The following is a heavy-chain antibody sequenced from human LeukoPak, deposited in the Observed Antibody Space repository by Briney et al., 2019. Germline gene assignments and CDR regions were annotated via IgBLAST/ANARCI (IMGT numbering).Heavy chain of an antibody. Sequence: GRSLRLSCSASGFTFSYYAIHWVRQAPGKGLEWVALIWTDGSNKYYADSVKGRITISRDNSKNTVYLQMNSLRAEDTAVYYCARELFSSGSCPDGWGQGTLVTVSS. V-gene: IGHV3-33*01. J-gene: IGHJ4*02. CDR1: GFTFSYYA. CDR3: ARELFSSGSCPDG. D-gene: IGHD3-10*01. CDR2: IWTDGSNK.